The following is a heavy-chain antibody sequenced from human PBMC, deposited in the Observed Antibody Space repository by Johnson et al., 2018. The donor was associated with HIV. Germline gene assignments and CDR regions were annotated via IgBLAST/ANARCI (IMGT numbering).Heavy chain of an antibody. V-gene: IGHV3-15*01. D-gene: IGHD3-10*01. CDR2: MKSNSEGGTT. CDR1: GFTFSDAW. J-gene: IGHJ3*02. CDR3: ATGGGSGSYPALDAFDI. Sequence: VQLVESGGGLVKPGWSLRVSCAASGFTFSDAWMHWVRQGPGKGLEWIGRMKSNSEGGTTDYAAPVKGRFTISRDDSRNTLYLQMNSLKAEDTAVYYCATGGGSGSYPALDAFDIWGQGTMVTVS.